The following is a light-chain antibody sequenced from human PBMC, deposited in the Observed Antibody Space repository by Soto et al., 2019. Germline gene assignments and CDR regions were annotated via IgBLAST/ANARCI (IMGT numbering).Light chain of an antibody. Sequence: DIQMTQSPSSLSASVGDRVTLTCRASQTISTYLNWYQQRPGKAPKVLIYAASSLQSGVPSRFSGSGSGTEFTLTISGLQPEDFETYYCQQGSSSPLTFGGGTRVEI. CDR3: QQGSSSPLT. V-gene: IGKV1-39*01. J-gene: IGKJ4*01. CDR1: QTISTY. CDR2: AAS.